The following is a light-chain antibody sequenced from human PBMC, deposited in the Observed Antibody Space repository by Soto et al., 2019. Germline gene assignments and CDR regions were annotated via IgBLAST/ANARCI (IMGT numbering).Light chain of an antibody. CDR1: SSDVGGYNY. Sequence: QSALTQPPSASGSPGQSVTISCTGTSSDVGGYNYVSWYQQYPGRAPKLMIYEVTKRPSGVPDRFSGSKSGNTASLTVSGFHAEDEADYYCSSYAASNNFYFVFGGGTKVTV. V-gene: IGLV2-8*01. CDR3: SSYAASNNFYFV. J-gene: IGLJ3*02. CDR2: EVT.